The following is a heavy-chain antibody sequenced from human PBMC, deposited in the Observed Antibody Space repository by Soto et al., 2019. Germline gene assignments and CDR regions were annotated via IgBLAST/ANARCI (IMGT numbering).Heavy chain of an antibody. D-gene: IGHD5-18*01. V-gene: IGHV4-31*03. CDR3: ARGDKGDVYRYGPYPYYYCSMDV. Sequence: PSETLSLTCTVSGGSISSGGYYWSWIRQHPGKGLEWIGYIYYSGSTYYNPSLKSRVTISVDTSKNQFYMELSSLRSEDTAVYYCARGDKGDVYRYGPYPYYYCSMDVWGQGTTVTVSS. J-gene: IGHJ6*02. CDR2: IYYSGST. CDR1: GGSISSGGYY.